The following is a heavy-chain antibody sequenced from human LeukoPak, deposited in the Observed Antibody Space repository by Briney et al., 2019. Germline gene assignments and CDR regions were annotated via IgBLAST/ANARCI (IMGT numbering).Heavy chain of an antibody. CDR3: ARVLRDPYDSSGWDSGAFDI. V-gene: IGHV3-64*01. J-gene: IGHJ3*02. CDR2: ISSNGGST. Sequence: GGSLRLSCAASGFTFSSYAMHWVRQAPGKGLEYVSAISSNGGSTYYANSVKGRFTISRDNSKNTLYLQMGSMRAEDMAVYYCARVLRDPYDSSGWDSGAFDIWGQGTMVTVSS. CDR1: GFTFSSYA. D-gene: IGHD3-22*01.